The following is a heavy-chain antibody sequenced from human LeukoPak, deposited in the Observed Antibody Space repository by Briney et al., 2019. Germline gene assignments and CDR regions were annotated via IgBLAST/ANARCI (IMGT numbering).Heavy chain of an antibody. CDR3: ARGHWEQDTSTYAY. CDR1: GASITYGGYT. CDR2: IYYSGTT. V-gene: IGHV4-30-4*07. J-gene: IGHJ4*02. D-gene: IGHD1-26*01. Sequence: KSSQTLSLTCAVSGASITYGGYTWNWIRQPPGKGLEWIGYIYYSGTTFYNPSLKSRVTMSLESAKNQLSLKLRSVTAADTAVYYCARGHWEQDTSTYAYWGQGSLVTVSS.